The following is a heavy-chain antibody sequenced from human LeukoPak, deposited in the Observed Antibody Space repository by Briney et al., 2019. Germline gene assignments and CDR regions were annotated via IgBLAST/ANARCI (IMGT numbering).Heavy chain of an antibody. Sequence: GGSLRLSCAASGFTFSSYDMHWVRQATGKGLEWVSAIGTAGDTYYPGSVKGRFTISRENAKNSLYLQMNSLRAGDTAVYYCARGSKGYCSGGSCPTLDYWGQGTLVTVSS. CDR1: GFTFSSYD. V-gene: IGHV3-13*01. CDR2: IGTAGDT. D-gene: IGHD2-15*01. CDR3: ARGSKGYCSGGSCPTLDY. J-gene: IGHJ4*02.